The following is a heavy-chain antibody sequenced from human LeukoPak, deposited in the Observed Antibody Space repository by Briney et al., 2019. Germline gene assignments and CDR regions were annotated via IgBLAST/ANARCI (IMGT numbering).Heavy chain of an antibody. J-gene: IGHJ4*02. V-gene: IGHV3-30*18. CDR3: AKEIENYFDF. CDR1: GFTFSSYG. CDR2: ISYGGSDK. D-gene: IGHD5-24*01. Sequence: GGSLRLSCAASGFTFSSYGMHWVRQAPGKGLEWVAVISYGGSDKSYADSVKGRFTISRDNSKNTLYLQMNSLRAEDTAVYYCAKEIENYFDFWGQGTLVTVSS.